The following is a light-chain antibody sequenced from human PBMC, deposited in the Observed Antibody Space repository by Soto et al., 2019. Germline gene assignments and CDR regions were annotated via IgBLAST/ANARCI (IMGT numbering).Light chain of an antibody. CDR1: RSVTSNY. CDR3: QQYASSPFT. CDR2: GAS. V-gene: IGKV3-20*01. Sequence: EIVLTQSPGTLSLSPGERATLSCRASRSVTSNYLGWYQQKPGQAPRLLIYGASSRATGIPDRFSGSGSGTDFTRTVSRLEHEDFALYYCQQYASSPFTFGQGTKLEI. J-gene: IGKJ2*01.